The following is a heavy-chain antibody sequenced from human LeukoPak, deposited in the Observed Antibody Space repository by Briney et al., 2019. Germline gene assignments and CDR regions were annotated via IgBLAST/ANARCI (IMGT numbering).Heavy chain of an antibody. CDR3: TKAGISVPATPDY. CDR1: GFTYSNYA. CDR2: ISSGGGTT. V-gene: IGHV3-23*01. D-gene: IGHD6-19*01. J-gene: IGHJ4*02. Sequence: GGSLRLSCAASGFTYSNYAMNWVRQAPGKGLEWVSGISSGGGTTYYADSVKGRFIISRDNSKNTLYLQMDSLRAEDTAVYYCTKAGISVPATPDYWGQGTLVTVSS.